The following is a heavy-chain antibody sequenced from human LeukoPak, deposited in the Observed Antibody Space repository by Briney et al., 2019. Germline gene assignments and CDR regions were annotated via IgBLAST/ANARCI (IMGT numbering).Heavy chain of an antibody. Sequence: ASVKVSCKASGYTFTSYGISWVRQAPGQGLEGMGWISAYNGNTNYAHKRQGRVTMTTDTSTSPAPMELRRLSSAHTALYSCARSMAPPHAQGAPVWYFAYWGQGTLVTVSS. V-gene: IGHV1-18*01. J-gene: IGHJ4*02. CDR3: ARSMAPPHAQGAPVWYFAY. D-gene: IGHD3-16*01. CDR1: GYTFTSYG. CDR2: ISAYNGNT.